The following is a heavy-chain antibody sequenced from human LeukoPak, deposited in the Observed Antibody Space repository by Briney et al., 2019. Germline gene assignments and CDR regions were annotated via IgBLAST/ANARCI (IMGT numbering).Heavy chain of an antibody. J-gene: IGHJ4*02. Sequence: GGSLRLSCAASGFTFSSYSMNWVRQAPGKGLEWVSGISSSGGSTYYADSVKGRFTISRDNSKNTLYVQMNSLRAEDTAVYYCAKRGRYDSSGSYASFDYWGQGTLVTVSS. D-gene: IGHD3-22*01. CDR3: AKRGRYDSSGSYASFDY. CDR2: ISSSGGST. CDR1: GFTFSSYS. V-gene: IGHV3-23*01.